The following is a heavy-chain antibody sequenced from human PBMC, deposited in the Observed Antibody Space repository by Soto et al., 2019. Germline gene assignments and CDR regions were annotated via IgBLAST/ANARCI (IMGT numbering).Heavy chain of an antibody. Sequence: EVQLLESGGGLVQPGGSMRLSCAASGFTFSDHAMTWVRQAPGKGLEWVSGISGGGSGAYYADSVKGRFTISRDNSKNTLFLQMDSLRAEDTAVYYCAKDLGWYVHWGQGTRVTVSS. D-gene: IGHD6-19*01. V-gene: IGHV3-23*01. J-gene: IGHJ4*02. CDR2: ISGGGSGA. CDR3: AKDLGWYVH. CDR1: GFTFSDHA.